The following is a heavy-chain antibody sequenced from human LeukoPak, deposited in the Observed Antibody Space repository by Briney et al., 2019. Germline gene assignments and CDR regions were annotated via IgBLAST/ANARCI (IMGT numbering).Heavy chain of an antibody. J-gene: IGHJ4*02. CDR2: IYISGST. Sequence: SETLSLTCTVSGGSISSYYWTWIRQPAGKGLEWIGRIYISGSTNYNPSLKSRLTMSVDTSKNQFSLKLSSVTAADTAVYYCARGYGDYVGIENYFDYWGQGTLVTVSS. CDR3: ARGYGDYVGIENYFDY. CDR1: GGSISSYY. V-gene: IGHV4-4*07. D-gene: IGHD4-17*01.